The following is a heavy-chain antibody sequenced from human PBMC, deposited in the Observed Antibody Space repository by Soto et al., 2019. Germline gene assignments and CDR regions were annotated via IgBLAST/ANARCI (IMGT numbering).Heavy chain of an antibody. CDR1: GFTFSSYA. D-gene: IGHD3-22*01. Sequence: GGSLRLSCAASGFTFSSYAMHWVRQAPGKGLEWVAVISYDGSNKYYADSVKGRFTISRDNSKNTLYLQMNSLRAEDTAVYYCARDRGSSGYYADQIFDYWGQGTLVTVSS. J-gene: IGHJ4*02. V-gene: IGHV3-30-3*01. CDR2: ISYDGSNK. CDR3: ARDRGSSGYYADQIFDY.